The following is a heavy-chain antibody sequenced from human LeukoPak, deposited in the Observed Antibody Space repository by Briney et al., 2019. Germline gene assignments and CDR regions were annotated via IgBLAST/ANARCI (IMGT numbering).Heavy chain of an antibody. CDR3: ARDVYCSSTSCYHYFDY. CDR1: GFTFSSYE. J-gene: IGHJ4*02. Sequence: GGSLRLSCAASGFTFSSYEMNWVRQAPGKGLKWVSYISSSGSTIYYADSVKGRFTISRDNAKNSLYLQMNSLRAEDTAVYYCARDVYCSSTSCYHYFDYWGQGTLVTVSS. V-gene: IGHV3-48*03. CDR2: ISSSGSTI. D-gene: IGHD2-2*01.